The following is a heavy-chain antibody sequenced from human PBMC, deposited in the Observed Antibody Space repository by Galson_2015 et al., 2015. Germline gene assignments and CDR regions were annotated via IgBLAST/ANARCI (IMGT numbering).Heavy chain of an antibody. CDR3: AAENHYASSGYYN. Sequence: SLRLSCAASGFTFSTHDMHWVRQAPGKGLEWVAVISYDGSNKYYADSVSGRFTISRDNSKNTLYLQMSSLRAEDTAVYYCAAENHYASSGYYNWGQGTLVTVSS. D-gene: IGHD3-22*01. CDR1: GFTFSTHD. J-gene: IGHJ4*02. V-gene: IGHV3-30*03. CDR2: ISYDGSNK.